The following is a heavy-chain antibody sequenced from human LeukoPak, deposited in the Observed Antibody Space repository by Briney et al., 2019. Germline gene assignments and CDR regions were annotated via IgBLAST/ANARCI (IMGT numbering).Heavy chain of an antibody. V-gene: IGHV4-59*01. J-gene: IGHJ3*01. CDR1: GGSISSYY. Sequence: MPSETLSLTCTVSGGSISSYYWSWIRQPPGKGLEWIGYIYYSGSTNYHPSLKSRVTISVDTSKNQFSLKLTSVTAADTAIYYCASGGAGIAAAPWGQGTMVTVYS. D-gene: IGHD6-13*01. CDR2: IYYSGST. CDR3: ASGGAGIAAAP.